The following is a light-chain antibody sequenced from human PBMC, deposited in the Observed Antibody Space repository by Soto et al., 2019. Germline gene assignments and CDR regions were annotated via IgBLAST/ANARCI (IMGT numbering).Light chain of an antibody. Sequence: AIRMTQSPSSFSASTGDRVTITCRASQGISSYLAWYQQKPGKAPKLLIYAASTLQSGVPSRFSGRGSGTDFTLTISCLQSEDFATYYCQQYHSYPPYTFGQGTKLEIK. CDR1: QGISSY. CDR3: QQYHSYPPYT. V-gene: IGKV1-8*01. J-gene: IGKJ2*01. CDR2: AAS.